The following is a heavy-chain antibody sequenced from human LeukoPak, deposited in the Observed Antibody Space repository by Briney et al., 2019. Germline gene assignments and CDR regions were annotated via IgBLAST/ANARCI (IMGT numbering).Heavy chain of an antibody. CDR1: GGSISSSSYY. V-gene: IGHV4-39*07. D-gene: IGHD3-9*01. CDR2: IYYSGST. J-gene: IGHJ6*02. CDR3: ARENYDILTGPEAHYYYYGMDV. Sequence: SETLSLTCTVSGGSISSSSYYWGWIRQPPGKGLEWIGSIYYSGSTYYNPSLKSRVTISVDTSKNQFSLKLSSVTAADTAVYYCARENYDILTGPEAHYYYYGMDVWGQGTTVTVSS.